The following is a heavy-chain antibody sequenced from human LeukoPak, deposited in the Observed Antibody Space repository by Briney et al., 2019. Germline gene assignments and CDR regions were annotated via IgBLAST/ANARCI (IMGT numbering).Heavy chain of an antibody. CDR3: ARGRYGDYAWMV. J-gene: IGHJ6*02. CDR1: GGSISNYY. D-gene: IGHD4-17*01. Sequence: SETLSLTCAVSGGSISNYYWSWIRQPPGKGLEWIGYIYYSGSTNNNPSLKSRVTISVDTSKNQFSLRLRSVTAADTAVYYCARGRYGDYAWMVWGQGTTVTVSS. CDR2: IYYSGST. V-gene: IGHV4-59*01.